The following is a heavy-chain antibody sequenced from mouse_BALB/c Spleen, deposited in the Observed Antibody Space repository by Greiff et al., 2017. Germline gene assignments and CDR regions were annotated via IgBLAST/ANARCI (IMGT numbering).Heavy chain of an antibody. V-gene: IGHV1-4*02. D-gene: IGHD1-1*01. CDR3: ARWDYYGSGYAMDS. CDR2: INPSSGYT. CDR1: GYTFTSYT. Sequence: QVQLQQSAAELARPGASGKMSCKASGYTFTSYTMHWVKQRPGQGLEWIGYINPSSGYTEYNQKFKDKTTLTADKSSSTAYMQLSSLTSEDSAVYYCARWDYYGSGYAMDSWRRGASVTV. J-gene: IGHJ4*01.